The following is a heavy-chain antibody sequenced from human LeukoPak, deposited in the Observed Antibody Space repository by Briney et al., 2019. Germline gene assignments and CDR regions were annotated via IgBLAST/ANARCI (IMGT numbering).Heavy chain of an antibody. Sequence: VASVKVSCKASGYTFTSYGISWVRQAPGQGLEWMGWISAYNGNTNYAQKLQGRVTMTTDTSTSTAYMELRGLRSDDTAVYYCARDLGTFGGVGFDYWGQGTLVTVSS. CDR3: ARDLGTFGGVGFDY. D-gene: IGHD3-16*01. CDR1: GYTFTSYG. V-gene: IGHV1-18*01. CDR2: ISAYNGNT. J-gene: IGHJ4*02.